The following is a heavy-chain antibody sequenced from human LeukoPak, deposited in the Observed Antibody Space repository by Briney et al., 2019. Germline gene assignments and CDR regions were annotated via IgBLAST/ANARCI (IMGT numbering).Heavy chain of an antibody. CDR2: IKQAGSEI. CDR1: GFTFRNYR. J-gene: IGHJ3*02. Sequence: GGSLRLSCAASGFTFRNYRMTWVRQAPGKGLEWVANIKQAGSEINYVDSVKGRFTISRDKSKNTLYLQMNSLRPEDTAVYYCAKERASMGADAFDIWGQGTMVTVSS. V-gene: IGHV3-7*01. CDR3: AKERASMGADAFDI. D-gene: IGHD1-26*01.